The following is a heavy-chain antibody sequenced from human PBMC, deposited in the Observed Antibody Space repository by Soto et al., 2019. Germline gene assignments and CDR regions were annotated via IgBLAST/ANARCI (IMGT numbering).Heavy chain of an antibody. J-gene: IGHJ5*02. Sequence: SETLSLTCTVSGGSIDNYYWNWIRQPPGKGLEWIGYVYYTGSTNYDPSLRSRLTISLDTSKNQFSLKLNAVTAADTAVYYCARGMVFGVIRKNYFDPWGQGTLVTVYS. CDR2: VYYTGST. V-gene: IGHV4-59*01. D-gene: IGHD3-3*01. CDR3: ARGMVFGVIRKNYFDP. CDR1: GGSIDNYY.